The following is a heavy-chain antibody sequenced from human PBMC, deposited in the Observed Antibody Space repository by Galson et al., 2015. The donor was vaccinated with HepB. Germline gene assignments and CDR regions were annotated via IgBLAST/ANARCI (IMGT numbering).Heavy chain of an antibody. D-gene: IGHD3-22*01. CDR2: IKQDGSEK. CDR3: ARDLYYYDSSVGDNAFDI. V-gene: IGHV3-7*01. Sequence: LRLSCAASGFTFSSYWMSWVRQAPGKGLEWVANIKQDGSEKYYVDSVKGRFTISRDNAKNSLYLQMNSLRAEDTAVYYCARDLYYYDSSVGDNAFDIWGQGTMVTVSS. J-gene: IGHJ3*02. CDR1: GFTFSSYW.